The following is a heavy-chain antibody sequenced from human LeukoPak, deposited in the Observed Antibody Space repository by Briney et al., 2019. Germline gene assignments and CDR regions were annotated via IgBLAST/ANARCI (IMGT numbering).Heavy chain of an antibody. Sequence: GGSLRLSCAASGFAVSTNYMSWVRQAPGKGLEWVSVIYSGDNTYYSDSVKGRFTISRDNSKNTLYLQMNNLRTDDTAVYYCARGKKWLRDYWGQGTLVTVSS. CDR1: GFAVSTNY. CDR2: IYSGDNT. V-gene: IGHV3-53*05. J-gene: IGHJ4*02. CDR3: ARGKKWLRDY. D-gene: IGHD6-19*01.